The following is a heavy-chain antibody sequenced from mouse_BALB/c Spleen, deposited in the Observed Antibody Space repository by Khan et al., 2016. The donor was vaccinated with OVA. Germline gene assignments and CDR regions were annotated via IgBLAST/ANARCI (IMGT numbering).Heavy chain of an antibody. Sequence: QVQLKESGPGLVAPSQSLSITCTVSGFSLTSYGVHWVRQPPGKGLEWLGIIWAGGSTNYNSAIMSRLSISKDNSKSQVFLKMNSLQTVDTAMYYSARDDGGGNDAMDYWGQGTSVTVSS. D-gene: IGHD2-1*01. V-gene: IGHV2-9*02. J-gene: IGHJ4*01. CDR2: IWAGGST. CDR1: GFSLTSYG. CDR3: ARDDGGGNDAMDY.